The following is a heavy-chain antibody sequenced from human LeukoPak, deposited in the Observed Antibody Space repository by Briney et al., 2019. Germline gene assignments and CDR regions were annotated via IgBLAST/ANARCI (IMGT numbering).Heavy chain of an antibody. V-gene: IGHV1-2*02. J-gene: IGHJ4*02. CDR1: GYTFTDYY. CDR3: ARVGGKAADLDY. D-gene: IGHD4-23*01. CDR2: IKPTNGDT. Sequence: ASVKISCKASGYTFTDYYMHWVRLAPGQGLEWMGWIKPTNGDTTFAQKFRGRVTMTRDTPISTAYMDLSSLTSDDTAVYYCARVGGKAADLDYWGQGTLVTVSS.